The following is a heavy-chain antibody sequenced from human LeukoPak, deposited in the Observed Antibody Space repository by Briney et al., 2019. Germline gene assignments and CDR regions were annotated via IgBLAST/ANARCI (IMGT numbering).Heavy chain of an antibody. CDR1: GFTFSIYG. V-gene: IGHV3-21*01. D-gene: IGHD3-10*01. CDR2: ISSSSSYI. Sequence: GGSLRLSCAASGFTFSIYGMNWVRQAPGKGLEWVSSISSSSSYIYYADSVKGRFTISRDNAKNSLYLQMNSLRAEDTAVYFCARDHGVDHWGLGTLVTVSS. CDR3: ARDHGVDH. J-gene: IGHJ4*02.